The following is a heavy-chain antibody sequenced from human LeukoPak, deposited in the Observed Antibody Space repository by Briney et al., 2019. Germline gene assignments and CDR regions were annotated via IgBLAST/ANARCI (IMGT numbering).Heavy chain of an antibody. D-gene: IGHD3-10*01. CDR3: AKDAKRITMVQGIKGGNWFDP. V-gene: IGHV3-30*18. J-gene: IGHJ5*02. CDR2: ISYDGSNK. CDR1: GFTFSSYG. Sequence: GRSLRLSCAASGFTFSSYGMHWVRQAPGKGLEWVAVISYDGSNKYYADSVKGRFTVSRDNSKNTLYLQMNSLRAEDTAVYYCAKDAKRITMVQGIKGGNWFDPWGQGTLVTVSS.